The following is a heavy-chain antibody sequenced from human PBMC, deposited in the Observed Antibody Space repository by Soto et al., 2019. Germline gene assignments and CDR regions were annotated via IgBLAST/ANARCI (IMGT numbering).Heavy chain of an antibody. V-gene: IGHV4-59*01. CDR3: ARVDPNGEYDY. CDR2: IYYSGST. Sequence: SETLSLTCAVYGGSFSGYYWSWIRQPPGKGLEWIGYIYYSGSTNYNPSLKSRVTISVDTSKNQFSLKLSSVTAADTAVYYCARVDPNGEYDYWGQGTLVTVSS. J-gene: IGHJ4*02. CDR1: GGSFSGYY. D-gene: IGHD4-17*01.